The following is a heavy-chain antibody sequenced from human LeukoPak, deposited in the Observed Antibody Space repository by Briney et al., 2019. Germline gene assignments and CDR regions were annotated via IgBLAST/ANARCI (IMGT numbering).Heavy chain of an antibody. Sequence: PGGSLRLSCAASGFTFSSFSMNWVRQAPGKGLEWVSYISSSSSTIYYADSVKGRFTVSRDNAKNSLNLQMNSLRAEDTAVYYCARDPWAFSSSSRAYWGQGTLVTVSS. D-gene: IGHD6-13*01. CDR3: ARDPWAFSSSSRAY. J-gene: IGHJ4*02. V-gene: IGHV3-48*01. CDR2: ISSSSSTI. CDR1: GFTFSSFS.